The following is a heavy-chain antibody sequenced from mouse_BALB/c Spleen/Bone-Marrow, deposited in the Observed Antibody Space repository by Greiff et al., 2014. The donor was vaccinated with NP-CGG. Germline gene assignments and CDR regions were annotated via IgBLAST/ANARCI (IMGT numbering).Heavy chain of an antibody. CDR2: IYPGSGST. CDR1: GYNFTSYW. Sequence: VQLQQSGAELVKPGTSVKLSCKASGYNFTSYWINWVKLRPGQGLEWIGDIYPGSGSTNYNEKFKSKATLTVDTSSSTAYMQLSSLASEDSALYYCARCSQRGLLAYWGQGTLVTVSA. V-gene: IGHV1-55*01. J-gene: IGHJ3*01. D-gene: IGHD3-1*01. CDR3: ARCSQRGLLAY.